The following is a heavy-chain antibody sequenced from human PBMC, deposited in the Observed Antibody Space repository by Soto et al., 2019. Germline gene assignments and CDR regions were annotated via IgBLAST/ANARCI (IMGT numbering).Heavy chain of an antibody. CDR1: GGTIRSPDW. V-gene: IGHV4-4*02. CDR3: ARGRGRYSSGWSWFDP. J-gene: IGHJ5*02. D-gene: IGHD6-19*01. Sequence: SETLSLTCGVSGGTIRSPDWWTWVRQPPGKRLEWIGEIFQSGSTNYTPSLESRVTISVDKSKNQFSLALTSVTAADTAVYFCARGRGRYSSGWSWFDPWGQGILVTVSS. CDR2: IFQSGST.